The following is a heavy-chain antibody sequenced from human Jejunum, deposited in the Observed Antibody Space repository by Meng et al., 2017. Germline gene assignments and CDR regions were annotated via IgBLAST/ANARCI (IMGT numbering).Heavy chain of an antibody. CDR3: ARDGGYSDRSGSYHTYFFDY. Sequence: GGSLRLSCAASGFTFSSYGMHWVRQAPGKGLEWVAVIWDDGSNQYYADSVKGRFTVSRDNSKNTLSLQVNSLRAEDTALYYCARDGGYSDRSGSYHTYFFDYWGQGGPVTVSS. CDR2: IWDDGSNQ. CDR1: GFTFSSYG. V-gene: IGHV3-33*01. J-gene: IGHJ4*02. D-gene: IGHD3-22*01.